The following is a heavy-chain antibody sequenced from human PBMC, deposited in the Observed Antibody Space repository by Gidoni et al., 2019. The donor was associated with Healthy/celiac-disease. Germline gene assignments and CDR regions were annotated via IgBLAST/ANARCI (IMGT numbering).Heavy chain of an antibody. CDR1: GGTFSSNA. CDR2: IIPIFGTA. V-gene: IGHV1-69*01. Sequence: QVQLVQSGAEVKKPGSSVKVACKASGGTFSSNAISWVRQAPGQGLEWMGGIIPIFGTANYAQKFPGRVTITADESTSTAYMELSSLRSEDTAVYYCARDGNYYDSSGYALFDYWGQGTLVTVSS. D-gene: IGHD3-22*01. J-gene: IGHJ4*02. CDR3: ARDGNYYDSSGYALFDY.